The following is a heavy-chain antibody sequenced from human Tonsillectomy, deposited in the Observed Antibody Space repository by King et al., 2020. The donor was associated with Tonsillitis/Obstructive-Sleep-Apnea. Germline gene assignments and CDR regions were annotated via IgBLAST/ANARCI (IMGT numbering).Heavy chain of an antibody. D-gene: IGHD2-2*01. Sequence: VQLVESGGGVVQPGRSLRLSCAASGFTFSSSPMHWVRQAPGRGLEWVALISYDGTHKYYADSLKGRFTISRDNSKNTLYLQMNSLTAEDTAIYFCARDSAAMGYFDYWGQGTLVTDSS. J-gene: IGHJ4*02. CDR2: ISYDGTHK. CDR1: GFTFSSSP. V-gene: IGHV3-30*04. CDR3: ARDSAAMGYFDY.